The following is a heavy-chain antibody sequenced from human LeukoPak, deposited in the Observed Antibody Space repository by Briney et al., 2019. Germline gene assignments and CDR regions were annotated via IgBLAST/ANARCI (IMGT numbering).Heavy chain of an antibody. J-gene: IGHJ4*02. Sequence: ASVKVSCKASGYTFTSYAMHWVRQAPGQRLEWTGWFNAGNGNTKYSQKFQGRVTITGDTSASTAYMELSSLRSEDTAVYYCARVPAAGVVFDYWGQGTLVTVSS. CDR3: ARVPAAGVVFDY. CDR2: FNAGNGNT. CDR1: GYTFTSYA. V-gene: IGHV1-3*01. D-gene: IGHD6-13*01.